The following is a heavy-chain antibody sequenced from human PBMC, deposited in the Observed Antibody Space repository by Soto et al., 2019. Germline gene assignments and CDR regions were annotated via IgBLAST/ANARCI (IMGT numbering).Heavy chain of an antibody. V-gene: IGHV4-31*03. J-gene: IGHJ5*02. Sequence: TSETLSLTCTVSGGSISSGGYYWSWIRQHPGKGLEWIGYIYYSGSTYYNPSLKSRVTISVDTSKNQFSLKLSSVTAADTAVYYCARDCIAVAGTMGQDWFDPWGQGTLVTVS. CDR3: ARDCIAVAGTMGQDWFDP. CDR1: GGSISSGGYY. CDR2: IYYSGST. D-gene: IGHD6-19*01.